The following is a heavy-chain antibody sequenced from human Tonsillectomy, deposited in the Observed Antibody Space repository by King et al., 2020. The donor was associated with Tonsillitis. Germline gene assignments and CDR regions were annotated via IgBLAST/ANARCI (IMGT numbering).Heavy chain of an antibody. V-gene: IGHV3-21*01. CDR2: ISSGSTYI. J-gene: IGHJ4*02. Sequence: VQLVESGGGLVKPGGSLRLSCAASGFTFSRYSMNWARQAPGKGLEWVSSISSGSTYIHYADSVKGRFTISRDNAKNSLYLQMNSLRAADTALYYCARVTYDILTGFYIDYFDYWGQGTLVTVSS. CDR1: GFTFSRYS. D-gene: IGHD3-9*01. CDR3: ARVTYDILTGFYIDYFDY.